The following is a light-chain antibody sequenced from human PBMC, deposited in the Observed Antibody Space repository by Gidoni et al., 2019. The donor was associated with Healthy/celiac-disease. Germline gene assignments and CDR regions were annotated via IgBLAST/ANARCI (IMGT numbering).Light chain of an antibody. CDR2: AAS. CDR1: QSISSY. V-gene: IGKV1-39*01. Sequence: DIQVTQPPSSLSASVGDRVTITCRASQSISSYLPWYQQKPGKAPKLLIYAASSLHSGVPSRFSGSGSGTDFTLTISSLQPEDFATYYCQQSYSTLYTFXQXTKLXIK. CDR3: QQSYSTLYT. J-gene: IGKJ2*01.